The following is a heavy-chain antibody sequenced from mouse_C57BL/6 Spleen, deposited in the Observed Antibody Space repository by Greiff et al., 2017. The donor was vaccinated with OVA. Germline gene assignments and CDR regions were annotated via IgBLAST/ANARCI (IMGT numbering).Heavy chain of an antibody. Sequence: VQLKESGAELVRPGASVKLSCKASGYTFTDYYINWVKQRPGQGLEWIARIYPGSGNTYYNEKFKGKATLTAEKSSSTAYMQLSSLTSEDSAVYFCAALWEDYFDYWGQGTTLTVSS. V-gene: IGHV1-76*01. D-gene: IGHD4-1*01. CDR3: AALWEDYFDY. J-gene: IGHJ2*01. CDR2: IYPGSGNT. CDR1: GYTFTDYY.